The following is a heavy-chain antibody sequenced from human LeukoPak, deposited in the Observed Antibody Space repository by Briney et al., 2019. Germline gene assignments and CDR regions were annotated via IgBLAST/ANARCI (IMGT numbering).Heavy chain of an antibody. V-gene: IGHV3-23*01. D-gene: IGHD5-12*01. CDR2: ISGSGGST. CDR3: ARGSGYSGYDFLFDY. J-gene: IGHJ4*02. CDR1: GFTFSSYG. Sequence: PGGSLRLSCAASGFTFSSYGMSWVRQAPGKGLEWVSAISGSGGSTYYADSVKGRFTISRENAKNSLYLQMNSLRAGDTAVYYCARGSGYSGYDFLFDYWGQGTLVTVSS.